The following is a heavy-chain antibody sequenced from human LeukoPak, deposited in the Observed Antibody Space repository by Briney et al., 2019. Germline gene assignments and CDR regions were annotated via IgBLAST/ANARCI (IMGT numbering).Heavy chain of an antibody. D-gene: IGHD1-26*01. CDR1: GFSFSTSW. V-gene: IGHV3-74*01. Sequence: GGSLRLSCVVSGFSFSTSWMHWVRQAPGKGLVWVSRINSDGSSTRYADSVKGRFTISRDNAQNTLYLQMNSLRAEDTAVYYCTREADRIVGATWFVHWGQGTQVTVSS. CDR2: INSDGSST. CDR3: TREADRIVGATWFVH. J-gene: IGHJ5*02.